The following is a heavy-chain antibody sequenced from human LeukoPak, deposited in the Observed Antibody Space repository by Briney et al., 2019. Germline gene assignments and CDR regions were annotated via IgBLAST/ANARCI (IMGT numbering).Heavy chain of an antibody. CDR3: ARPLWPDAFDI. J-gene: IGHJ3*02. D-gene: IGHD3-10*01. CDR1: GYSFTAYY. Sequence: ASVKVSCKASGYSFTAYYMHWVRQAPGQGLEWMGWINPNSGGTNYAQKFQGRVTMTRDMSTSTVYMELSSLRSEDTAVYYCARPLWPDAFDIWGQGTMVTVSS. V-gene: IGHV1-2*02. CDR2: INPNSGGT.